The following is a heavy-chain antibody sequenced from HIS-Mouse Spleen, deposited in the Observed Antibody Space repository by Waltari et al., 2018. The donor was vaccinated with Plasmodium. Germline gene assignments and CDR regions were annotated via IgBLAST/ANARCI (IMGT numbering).Heavy chain of an antibody. CDR2: IYYSGST. J-gene: IGHJ4*02. CDR1: GGSISSSSSY. Sequence: QLQLQESGPGLVKPSETLSLTCTVSGGSISSSSSYWGWIRQPPGKGLEWIVSIYYSGSTSYNPSLKSRVTISVDTSTNQFSLKLSSVTAADTAVYYCARDRITGTSDFDYWGQGTLVTVSS. V-gene: IGHV4-39*07. CDR3: ARDRITGTSDFDY. D-gene: IGHD1-7*01.